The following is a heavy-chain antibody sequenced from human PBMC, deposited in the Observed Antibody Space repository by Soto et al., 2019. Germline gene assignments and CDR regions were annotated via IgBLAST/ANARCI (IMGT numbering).Heavy chain of an antibody. J-gene: IGHJ5*02. CDR2: IYYSGST. V-gene: IGHV4-59*08. CDR3: ARHTYSSGFDP. D-gene: IGHD6-13*01. CDR1: GCPISSYY. Sequence: PSETLSLTCTVSGCPISSYYWSWIRQPPGKGLKWIGYIYYSGSTNYNPSLKSRVTISVDTSKNQFSLKLSSVTAADTAVYYCARHTYSSGFDPWGQGTLVTVSS.